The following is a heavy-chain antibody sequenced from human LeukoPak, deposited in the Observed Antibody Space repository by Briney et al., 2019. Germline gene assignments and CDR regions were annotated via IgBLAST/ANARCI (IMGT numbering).Heavy chain of an antibody. V-gene: IGHV4-59*08. D-gene: IGHD6-19*01. CDR3: ARHAAVEGSSGWSPLWWFDP. CDR2: MHLSGST. J-gene: IGHJ5*02. Sequence: PSETLSLTCTVPGGSIRSYYWSWIRQPPGKGLEWIGYMHLSGSTKHNPYLKSRVTISVDTSKSQFSLKLSSVTAADTAVYYCARHAAVEGSSGWSPLWWFDPWGQGTLVTVSS. CDR1: GGSIRSYY.